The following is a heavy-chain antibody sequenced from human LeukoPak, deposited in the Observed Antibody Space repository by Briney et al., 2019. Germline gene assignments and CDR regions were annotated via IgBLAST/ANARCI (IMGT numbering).Heavy chain of an antibody. Sequence: GGSLRLSCTASGFAFSSHAMHWVRQAPGKGLEWVAVISYDGRNSYYADSVKGRFTISRDNSKNTLYLQMNSLRAEDTAVYHCAKDRVEGKKWLAQFDYWGQGALVTVSS. J-gene: IGHJ4*02. CDR2: ISYDGRNS. V-gene: IGHV3-30*18. D-gene: IGHD6-19*01. CDR1: GFAFSSHA. CDR3: AKDRVEGKKWLAQFDY.